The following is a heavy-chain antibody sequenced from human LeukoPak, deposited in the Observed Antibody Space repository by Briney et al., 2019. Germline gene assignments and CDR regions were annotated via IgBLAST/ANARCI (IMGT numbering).Heavy chain of an antibody. CDR2: ISGSGGST. Sequence: GGSLRLSCAASGFIFSSYAMSWVRQAPGKGLEWVSAISGSGGSTYYADSVKGRFTISRDNSKNTLYLQMNSLRAEDTAVYYCAKDPLESEYYFDYWGKGTLVTVSS. CDR3: AKDPLESEYYFDY. V-gene: IGHV3-23*01. J-gene: IGHJ4*02. CDR1: GFIFSSYA. D-gene: IGHD1-1*01.